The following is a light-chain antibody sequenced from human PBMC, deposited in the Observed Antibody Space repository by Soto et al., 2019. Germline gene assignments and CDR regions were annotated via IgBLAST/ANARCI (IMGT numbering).Light chain of an antibody. CDR3: QQRYNWPLT. Sequence: EIVLTQSPATLSLSPGERATLSCRASQGVSSYLARYQQKPGQAPRLLIYDASNRATGIPARFSGSGSGTNFTLTISNLEPEDFAIYYCQQRYNWPLTFGGGTKVDIK. V-gene: IGKV3-11*01. CDR2: DAS. CDR1: QGVSSY. J-gene: IGKJ4*01.